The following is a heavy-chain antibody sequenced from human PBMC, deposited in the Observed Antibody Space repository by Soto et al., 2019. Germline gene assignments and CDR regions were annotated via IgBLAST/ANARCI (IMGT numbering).Heavy chain of an antibody. D-gene: IGHD2-8*01. Sequence: QVQLLQSGAELREPGSSVRVPCTPSGGTFVSSAFAWVRQAPGGKIEWMGGSIPILGSTKYAEKFLGRLTIRADDSSRTAYLELSSLTFDDTAVYFCAKKNPHGDANKAWLDPWGQGTLVTVST. V-gene: IGHV1-69*01. J-gene: IGHJ5*02. CDR1: GGTFVSSA. CDR3: AKKNPHGDANKAWLDP. CDR2: SIPILGST.